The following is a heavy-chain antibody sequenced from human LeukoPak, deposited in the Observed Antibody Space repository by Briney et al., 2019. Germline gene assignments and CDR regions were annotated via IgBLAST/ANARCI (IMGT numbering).Heavy chain of an antibody. J-gene: IGHJ6*02. D-gene: IGHD4-17*01. V-gene: IGHV1-2*02. CDR3: ARDEIRARLYYYGMDV. CDR1: GYTFTGYY. Sequence: ASVKVSCKAPGYTFTGYYMHWVRQAPGQGLEWMGWINPNSGGTNYAQKFQGRVTMTRDTSISTAYMELSRLRSDDTAVYYCARDEIRARLYYYGMDVWGQGTTVTVSS. CDR2: INPNSGGT.